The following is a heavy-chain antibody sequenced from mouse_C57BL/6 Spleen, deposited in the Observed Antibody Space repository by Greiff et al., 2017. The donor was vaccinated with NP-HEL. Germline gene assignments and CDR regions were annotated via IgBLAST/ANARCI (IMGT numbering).Heavy chain of an antibody. Sequence: EVHLVESGGGLVQPGGSLKLSCAASGFTFSDYYMYWVRQTPEKRLEWVAYISNGGGSTYYPDTVKGRFTISRDNAKNTLYLQMSRLKSEDTAMYYCARRGYYGSYWYFDVWGTGTTVTVSS. CDR3: ARRGYYGSYWYFDV. CDR2: ISNGGGST. J-gene: IGHJ1*03. V-gene: IGHV5-12*01. D-gene: IGHD1-1*01. CDR1: GFTFSDYY.